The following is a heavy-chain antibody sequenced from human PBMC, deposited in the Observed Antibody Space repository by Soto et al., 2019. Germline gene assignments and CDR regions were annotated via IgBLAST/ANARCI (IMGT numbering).Heavy chain of an antibody. CDR1: GFTFRSYA. J-gene: IGHJ5*02. V-gene: IGHV3-23*01. D-gene: IGHD4-17*01. CDR3: AKDPNGDYVGAFDP. Sequence: GGSLRLSCAASGFTFRSYAMTWVRQAPGKGLEYVSSITGSGAGTFYADSVKGRFTISRDNSKNTLYLQLNSLRAEDTAIYFCAKDPNGDYVGAFDPWGQGSLVTVSS. CDR2: ITGSGAGT.